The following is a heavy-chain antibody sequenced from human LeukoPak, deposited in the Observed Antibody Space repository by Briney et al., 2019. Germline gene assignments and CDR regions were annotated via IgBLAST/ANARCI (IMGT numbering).Heavy chain of an antibody. CDR2: INPSDGST. J-gene: IGHJ4*02. D-gene: IGHD6-19*01. V-gene: IGHV1-46*01. Sequence: GASVKVSCKAFGYTFTSYYMHWVRQAPGQGREWMGIINPSDGSTNYAQKFQGRVTMTRDTSTSTVYMELSSLRSEDTAVYYCTRVRSSGWFIGGEFDYWGQGTLVTVSS. CDR3: TRVRSSGWFIGGEFDY. CDR1: GYTFTSYY.